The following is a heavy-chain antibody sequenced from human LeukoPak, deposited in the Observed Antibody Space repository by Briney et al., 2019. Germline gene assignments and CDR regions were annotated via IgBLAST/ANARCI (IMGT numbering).Heavy chain of an antibody. D-gene: IGHD3/OR15-3a*01. V-gene: IGHV3-33*01. Sequence: GGSLRLSCAASGFTFSSYGMHWVRQAPGKGLEWVAVIWYDGSNKYYADSVKGRFTISRDNSKNTLYLQMNGLRAEDTAVYYCARDVLDGYYFDYWGQGTLVTVSS. CDR3: ARDVLDGYYFDY. CDR1: GFTFSSYG. J-gene: IGHJ4*02. CDR2: IWYDGSNK.